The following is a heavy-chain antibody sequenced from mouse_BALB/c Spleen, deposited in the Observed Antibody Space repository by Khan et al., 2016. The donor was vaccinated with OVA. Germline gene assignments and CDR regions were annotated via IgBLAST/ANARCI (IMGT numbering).Heavy chain of an antibody. CDR1: GFTFSNYG. CDR2: ISSASTYT. V-gene: IGHV5-6*01. Sequence: VQLKESGGDLVKPGGSLKLSCAASGFTFSNYGMSWVRQTPDKRLEWVATISSASTYTFYPDSVKGRLTISRDNAKNTLYLQMSSLKSEDTAMYYCASHLTGSFAYWGQGTLVTVSA. J-gene: IGHJ3*01. D-gene: IGHD4-1*01. CDR3: ASHLTGSFAY.